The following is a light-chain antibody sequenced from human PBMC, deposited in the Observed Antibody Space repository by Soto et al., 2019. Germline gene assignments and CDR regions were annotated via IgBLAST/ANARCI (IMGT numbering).Light chain of an antibody. CDR1: ALPKKY. V-gene: IGLV3-10*01. CDR3: YSGDTNYRRV. Sequence: SYELRQPPSVSVSPGQTARITCSGDALPKKYAYWYQVKAGQAPVLVIFEDKKRPSDIPERFSGSGSGTTATLIISGVQVEDEADYFCYSGDTNYRRVFGGGTKLTVL. J-gene: IGLJ3*02. CDR2: EDK.